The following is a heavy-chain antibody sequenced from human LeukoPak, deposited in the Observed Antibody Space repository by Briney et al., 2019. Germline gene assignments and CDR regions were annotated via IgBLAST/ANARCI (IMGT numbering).Heavy chain of an antibody. CDR1: EITLSNYG. J-gene: IGHJ4*02. CDR2: ISDSGGST. V-gene: IGHV3-23*01. Sequence: GGSLRLSCAVSEITLSNYGMSWVRQAPGKGLEWVAGISDSGGSTKYADSVKGRFTISRDNPKNTLFLQMNSLRAEDTAVYFCAKRGVVIRVVLVGFHKEAYYFESWGQGALVTVSS. CDR3: AKRGVVIRVVLVGFHKEAYYFES. D-gene: IGHD3/OR15-3a*01.